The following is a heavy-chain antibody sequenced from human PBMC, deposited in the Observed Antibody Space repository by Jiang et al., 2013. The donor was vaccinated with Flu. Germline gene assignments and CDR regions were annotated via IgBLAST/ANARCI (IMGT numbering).Heavy chain of an antibody. CDR3: ARDRSSSPGSLRY. D-gene: IGHD2-15*01. CDR2: LYYSGTT. J-gene: IGHJ4*02. CDR1: GGSISSYY. V-gene: IGHV4-59*13. Sequence: SGGSISSYYWTWIRQPPGKGLEWIGHLYYSGTTNYNPSLKSRVTISGDISKNQFALKLSSVTAADTAVYYCARDRSSSPGSLRYWGQGTLVTVSS.